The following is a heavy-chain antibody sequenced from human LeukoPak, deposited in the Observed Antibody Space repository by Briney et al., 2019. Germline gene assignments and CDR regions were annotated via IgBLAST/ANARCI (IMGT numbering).Heavy chain of an antibody. CDR2: IYPGDSDT. D-gene: IGHD2-21*02. Sequence: GESLKISCKGSGYSFTSYWIGWVRQMPGKGLEWMGIIYPGDSDTRYSPSFQGQVTISADKSISTAYLQWSSLKASDTAMYCGARRDDGYSCGIDPWGQGTLVTVSS. V-gene: IGHV5-51*01. CDR3: ARRDDGYSCGIDP. J-gene: IGHJ5*02. CDR1: GYSFTSYW.